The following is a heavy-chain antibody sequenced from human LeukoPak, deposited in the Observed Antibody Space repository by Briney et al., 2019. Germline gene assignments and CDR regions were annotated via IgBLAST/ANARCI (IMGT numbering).Heavy chain of an antibody. D-gene: IGHD2-21*02. CDR3: AREMVVAAIPSRQMDV. Sequence: LSGGSLRLSCAASGFTVSSNYMSWVRQAPGKGLEWVSVIYSGGSTYYADSVKGRFTVSRDNSKNTLYLQMNSLTTEDTAVYYCAREMVVAAIPSRQMDVWGKGTTVTISS. J-gene: IGHJ6*04. CDR1: GFTVSSNY. V-gene: IGHV3-53*01. CDR2: IYSGGST.